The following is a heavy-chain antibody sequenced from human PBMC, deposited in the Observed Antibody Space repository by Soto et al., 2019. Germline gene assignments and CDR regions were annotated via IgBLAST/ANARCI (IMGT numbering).Heavy chain of an antibody. CDR1: GYTLTELS. V-gene: IGHV1-24*01. D-gene: IGHD3-10*01. Sequence: GASVKVSCKVSGYTLTELSMHWVRQAPGKGLEWMGGFDPEDGETIYAQKFQGRVTMTEDTSTDTAYMELSSLRSEDTAVYYCATADYYGSGRVFGYWGQGTLVTVSS. CDR2: FDPEDGET. J-gene: IGHJ4*02. CDR3: ATADYYGSGRVFGY.